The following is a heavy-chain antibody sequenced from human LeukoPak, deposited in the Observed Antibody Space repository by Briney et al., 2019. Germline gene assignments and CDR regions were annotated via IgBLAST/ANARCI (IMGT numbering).Heavy chain of an antibody. CDR1: GGSISSYY. Sequence: PSETLSLTCTVSGGSISSYYWSWIRQPPGKGLEWIGYIYYSGSTNYNPSLKSRVTISVDTSKNQFSLKLSSVTAADTAVYYCARDYAQYSSGWSIGDYYYGMDVWGQGTTVTVSS. J-gene: IGHJ6*02. CDR2: IYYSGST. CDR3: ARDYAQYSSGWSIGDYYYGMDV. D-gene: IGHD6-19*01. V-gene: IGHV4-59*12.